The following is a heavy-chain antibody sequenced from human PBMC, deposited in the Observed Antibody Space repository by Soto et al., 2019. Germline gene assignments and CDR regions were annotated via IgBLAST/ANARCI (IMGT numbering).Heavy chain of an antibody. J-gene: IGHJ4*02. CDR3: TRVRRHYDILTGYYWYFDY. CDR2: IRSKAYGGTT. V-gene: IGHV3-49*03. Sequence: GGSLRLSCTASGFTFGDYAMSWFRQAPGKGLEWVGFIRSKAYGGTTEYAASVKGRFTISRDDSKSIAYLQMNSLKTEDTAVYYCTRVRRHYDILTGYYWYFDYWGQGTLVTVSS. D-gene: IGHD3-9*01. CDR1: GFTFGDYA.